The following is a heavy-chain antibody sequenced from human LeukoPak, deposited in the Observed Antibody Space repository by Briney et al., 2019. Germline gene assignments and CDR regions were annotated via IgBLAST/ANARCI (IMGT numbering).Heavy chain of an antibody. Sequence: SETLSLTCAVYGESFSGYYWSWIRQPPGKGLEWIGEINHSGSTNYNPSLKSRVTVSVDTSKNQFSLRLSSVTAADTAVYYCARRPYCGGGSCRGGTIDYWGQGTRVTVSS. CDR1: GESFSGYY. D-gene: IGHD2-15*01. CDR3: ARRPYCGGGSCRGGTIDY. CDR2: INHSGST. V-gene: IGHV4-34*01. J-gene: IGHJ4*02.